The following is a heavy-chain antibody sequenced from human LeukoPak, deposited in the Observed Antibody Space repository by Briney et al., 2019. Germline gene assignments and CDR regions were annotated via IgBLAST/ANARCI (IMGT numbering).Heavy chain of an antibody. V-gene: IGHV1-18*01. CDR1: GYTFTSYG. D-gene: IGHD1-7*01. J-gene: IGHJ4*02. CDR2: ISAYNGNT. CDR3: ASLTGTIGTFDY. Sequence: GASVKVSCKASGYTFTSYGISWVRHARGQALEWMGWISAYNGNTNYAQKLQGRVTMTTDTSTSTAYMELSSLRSEDTAVYYCASLTGTIGTFDYWGQGTLVTVSS.